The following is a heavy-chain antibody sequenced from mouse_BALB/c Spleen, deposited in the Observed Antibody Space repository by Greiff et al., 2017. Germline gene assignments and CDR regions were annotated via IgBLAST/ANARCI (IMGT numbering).Heavy chain of an antibody. Sequence: QVQLQHSGAELAKPGASVKMSCKASGYTFTSYWMHWVKQRPGQGLEWIGYINPSTGYTEYNQKFKDKATLTADKSSSTAYMQLSSLTSEDSAVYYCAREDGNFFAYWGQGTLVTVSA. CDR3: AREDGNFFAY. D-gene: IGHD2-1*01. CDR2: INPSTGYT. CDR1: GYTFTSYW. V-gene: IGHV1-7*01. J-gene: IGHJ3*01.